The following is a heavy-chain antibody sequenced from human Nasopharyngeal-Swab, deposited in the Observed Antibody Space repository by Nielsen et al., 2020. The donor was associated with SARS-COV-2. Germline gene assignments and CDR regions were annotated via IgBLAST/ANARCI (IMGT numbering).Heavy chain of an antibody. CDR1: GGTFSSYG. CDR3: ARGGWLRRDYYYVYYYMDV. Sequence: SVKVSCKTSGGTFSSYGISWVRQAPGEGLEWMGGIIPVIPITRYAQKFRDRVTITADQSTSTAYMELSSLRSEDTATYYCARGGWLRRDYYYVYYYMDVWGKGTTVTVSS. D-gene: IGHD5-24*01. CDR2: IIPVIPIT. V-gene: IGHV1-69*10. J-gene: IGHJ6*03.